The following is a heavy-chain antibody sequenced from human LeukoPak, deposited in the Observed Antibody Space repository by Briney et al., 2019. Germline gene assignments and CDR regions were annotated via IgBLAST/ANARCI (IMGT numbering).Heavy chain of an antibody. D-gene: IGHD2-15*01. CDR1: GFTFSSYD. Sequence: GGSLRLSCAASGFTFSSYDMHWVRQATGKGLEWVSAIGTAGDTYYPGSVKGRFTISRENAKNSLHLQMNSLRAGDTAVYYCARPIHGVSSDWYFDLWGRGTLVTVSS. CDR3: ARPIHGVSSDWYFDL. V-gene: IGHV3-13*01. CDR2: IGTAGDT. J-gene: IGHJ2*01.